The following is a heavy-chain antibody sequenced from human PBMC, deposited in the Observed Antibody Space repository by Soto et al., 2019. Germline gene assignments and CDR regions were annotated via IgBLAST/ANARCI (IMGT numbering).Heavy chain of an antibody. D-gene: IGHD2-8*01. CDR1: GYSFTVYH. Sequence: VKVSCKASGYSFTVYHIHRVRQAPGQGLEWLGRINPKSGGTSTAQKFQGWVTMTTDTSISTASMELTSLTSDDTAIYYCARGDSTDCSNGVCSFFYNHDMDVWGQGTTGTVSS. V-gene: IGHV1-2*04. J-gene: IGHJ6*02. CDR3: ARGDSTDCSNGVCSFFYNHDMDV. CDR2: INPKSGGT.